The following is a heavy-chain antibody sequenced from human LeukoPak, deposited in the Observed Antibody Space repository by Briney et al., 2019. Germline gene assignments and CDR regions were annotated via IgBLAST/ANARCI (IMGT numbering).Heavy chain of an antibody. D-gene: IGHD2-15*01. CDR1: GGSISSGDYY. CDR3: ARASVVAAGGPWFDP. Sequence: SQTLSLTCTVSGGSISSGDYYWSWIRQPPGKGLEWIGSIYYSGSTYYNPSLKSRATISVDTSKNQFSLKLSSVTAADTAVYYCARASVVAAGGPWFDPWGQGTLVTVSS. J-gene: IGHJ5*02. V-gene: IGHV4-30-4*01. CDR2: IYYSGST.